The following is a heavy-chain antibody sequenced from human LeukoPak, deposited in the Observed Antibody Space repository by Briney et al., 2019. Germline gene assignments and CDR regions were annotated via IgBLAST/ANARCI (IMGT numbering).Heavy chain of an antibody. CDR1: GFTFSSYA. J-gene: IGHJ4*02. D-gene: IGHD3-10*01. CDR3: AKKGCAGSGTYSYYFDY. CDR2: ISSSGSST. Sequence: PGRSLRLSCAASGFTFSSYAMHWVRQAPGKGLEGVSAISSSGSSTYYADSVKGRFTISRDNSKNTLYLQMNNLRAEDTAVYYCAKKGCAGSGTYSYYFDYWGQGTLVTVTS. V-gene: IGHV3-23*01.